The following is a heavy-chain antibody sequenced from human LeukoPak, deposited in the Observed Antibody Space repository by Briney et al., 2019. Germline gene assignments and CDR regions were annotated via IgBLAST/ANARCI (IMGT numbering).Heavy chain of an antibody. J-gene: IGHJ4*01. CDR1: VYTFTGDY. Sequence: ASVTVSCKASVYTFTGDYMYWVRQAPGQGLEWVGWINPNSCGTKYAQKFQGRVTMTRDTSISTAYKELSRLRSDDTAVYYCARDKSGYSYGYFFVYWGQGTLVTVSS. CDR2: INPNSCGT. CDR3: ARDKSGYSYGYFFVY. V-gene: IGHV1-2*02. D-gene: IGHD5-18*01.